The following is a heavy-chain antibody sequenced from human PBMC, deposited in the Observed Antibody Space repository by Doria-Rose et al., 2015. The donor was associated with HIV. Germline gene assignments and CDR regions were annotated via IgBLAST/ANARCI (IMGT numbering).Heavy chain of an antibody. CDR3: ARIKSSRWYHKYYFDF. D-gene: IGHD6-13*01. V-gene: IGHV2-26*01. CDR1: GVSLSSPGMG. CDR2: IFADDER. J-gene: IGHJ4*02. Sequence: SGPVLVKPTETLTLTCTVSGVSLSSPGMGVSWIRQPPGKALEWLANIFADDERSYKTSLKSRLPISSGTSKSQVVLTMTDLDPVDTATYYCARIKSSRWYHKYYFDFWGQGTLVIVSA.